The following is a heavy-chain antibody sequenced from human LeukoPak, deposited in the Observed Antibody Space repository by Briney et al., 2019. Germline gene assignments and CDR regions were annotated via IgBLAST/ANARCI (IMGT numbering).Heavy chain of an antibody. D-gene: IGHD5-18*01. Sequence: GGSLRLSCAASGFTFSSYGMHWVRQAPGKGLEWVAVISYDGSNKYYADSVKGRFTISRDNSKHTLYLQMNSLRAEDTAVYYCAKDPQIQLWPPFYYWGQGALVTVSS. CDR1: GFTFSSYG. CDR2: ISYDGSNK. CDR3: AKDPQIQLWPPFYY. J-gene: IGHJ4*02. V-gene: IGHV3-30*18.